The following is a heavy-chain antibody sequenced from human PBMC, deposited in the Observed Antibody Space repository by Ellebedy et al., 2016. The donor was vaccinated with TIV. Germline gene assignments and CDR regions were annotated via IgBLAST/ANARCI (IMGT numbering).Heavy chain of an antibody. CDR2: IRNKANNYAT. CDR1: GLTFSGSA. D-gene: IGHD3-22*01. Sequence: GESLKISXAASGLTFSGSAVNWVRQASGKGLEWVGRIRNKANNYATTYAASVRGRFTISRDDSKYTAYLQLNSVEVEDTAVYFCSTGLVYYDNSDFFARDYWGQGTLVTVSS. V-gene: IGHV3-73*01. CDR3: STGLVYYDNSDFFARDY. J-gene: IGHJ4*02.